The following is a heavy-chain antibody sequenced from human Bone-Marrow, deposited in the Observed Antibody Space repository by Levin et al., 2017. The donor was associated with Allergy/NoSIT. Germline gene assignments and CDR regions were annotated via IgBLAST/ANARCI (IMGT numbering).Heavy chain of an antibody. CDR1: GYTFINYG. D-gene: IGHD3-10*01. CDR3: AREGYYYGSESYYPNPPDYHYYGMDV. CDR2: ISAYNGKT. V-gene: IGHV1-18*01. Sequence: ASVKVSCKASGYTFINYGITWVRQAPGQGLEWMGWISAYNGKTNYAQKVQARVTMSTDTSTRTAYLELRSLRSDDTAVYYCAREGYYYGSESYYPNPPDYHYYGMDVWGRGTTVTVSS. J-gene: IGHJ6*02.